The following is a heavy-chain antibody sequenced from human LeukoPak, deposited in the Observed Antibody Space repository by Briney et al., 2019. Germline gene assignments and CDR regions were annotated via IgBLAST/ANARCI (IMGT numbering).Heavy chain of an antibody. V-gene: IGHV1-69*13. CDR1: GYTFTGYY. Sequence: ASVKVSCKASGYTFTGYYMHWVRQAPGQGLEWMGGIIPIFGTANYAQKFQGRVTITADESTSTAYMELSSLRSEDTAVYYCATSLGAASGYYWGQGTLVTVSS. J-gene: IGHJ4*02. D-gene: IGHD2-15*01. CDR2: IIPIFGTA. CDR3: ATSLGAASGYY.